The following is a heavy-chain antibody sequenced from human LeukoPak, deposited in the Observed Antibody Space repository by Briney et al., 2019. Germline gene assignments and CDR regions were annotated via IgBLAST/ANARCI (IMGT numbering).Heavy chain of an antibody. Sequence: SETLSLTCTVSGGSISSSSYYWGWIRQPPGKGLEWIGSIYYSGSTYYNPSLKSRVTISVDTSKNQFSLKLSSVTAADTAVYYCARDRRYYYVSSGSSPFDYWGQGTLVTVFS. D-gene: IGHD3-22*01. CDR3: ARDRRYYYVSSGSSPFDY. V-gene: IGHV4-39*07. J-gene: IGHJ4*02. CDR1: GGSISSSSYY. CDR2: IYYSGST.